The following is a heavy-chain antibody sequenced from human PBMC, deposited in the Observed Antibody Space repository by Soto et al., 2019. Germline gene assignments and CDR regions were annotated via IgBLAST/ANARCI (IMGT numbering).Heavy chain of an antibody. J-gene: IGHJ5*02. V-gene: IGHV4-61*01. CDR1: GGSVSSGSYY. CDR2: IYYSGST. CDR3: ARGPYGDSNWFDP. Sequence: SETLSLTCTVSGGSVSSGSYYWSWIRQPPGKGLEWIGYIYYSGSTNYNPSLKSRVTISVDTSKNQFSLKLSSVTAADTAVYYCARGPYGDSNWFDPWGQGTLVTVSS. D-gene: IGHD4-17*01.